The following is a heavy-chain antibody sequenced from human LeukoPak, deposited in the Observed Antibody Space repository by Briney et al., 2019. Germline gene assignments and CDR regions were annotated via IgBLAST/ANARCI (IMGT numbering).Heavy chain of an antibody. CDR2: IYYSGST. CDR3: ARGSGGPGAFDI. V-gene: IGHV4-59*01. J-gene: IGHJ3*02. CDR1: GGSISSYY. D-gene: IGHD2-2*01. Sequence: LETLSLTCTVSGGSISSYYWSWIRQPPGKGLEWIGYIYYSGSTNYNPSLKSRVTISVDTSKNQFSLKLSSVTAADTAVYYCARGSGGPGAFDIWGQGTMVTVSS.